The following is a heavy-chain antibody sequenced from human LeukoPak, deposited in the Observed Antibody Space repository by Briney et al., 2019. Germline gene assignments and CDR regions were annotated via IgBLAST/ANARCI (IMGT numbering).Heavy chain of an antibody. Sequence: GGSPRLSCAASGFTFSSYWMNWVRQAPGKGLEWVANIKEDGSEKYYVDSVKGRFTVSRDNAKNSLYLHMNSLRAEDTAVYYCARGPYSTGFGPFAYWGQGTLVTVSS. CDR2: IKEDGSEK. V-gene: IGHV3-7*01. J-gene: IGHJ4*02. CDR3: ARGPYSTGFGPFAY. CDR1: GFTFSSYW. D-gene: IGHD1-26*01.